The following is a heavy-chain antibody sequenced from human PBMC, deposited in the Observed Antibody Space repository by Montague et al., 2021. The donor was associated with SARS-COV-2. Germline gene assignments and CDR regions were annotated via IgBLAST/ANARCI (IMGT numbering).Heavy chain of an antibody. CDR1: GFTFDDYG. V-gene: IGHV3-20*04. J-gene: IGHJ3*02. Sequence: LRLSCAASGFTFDDYGMSWVRQAPGKGLEWVSGINWNGGSTGYADSVKGRFTISRDNAKNSLYLQMNSLRAEDTALYYCARDGTYYYDSSGYLGRGVGAFDIWGQGTMVTVSS. D-gene: IGHD3-22*01. CDR2: INWNGGST. CDR3: ARDGTYYYDSSGYLGRGVGAFDI.